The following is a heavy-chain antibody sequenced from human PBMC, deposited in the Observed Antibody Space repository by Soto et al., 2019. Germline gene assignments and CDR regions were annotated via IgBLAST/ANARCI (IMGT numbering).Heavy chain of an antibody. CDR2: ISWDGGTI. Sequence: EVQLVESGGGLAQPGRSLRLSCATSGFTFDDYAMHWVRQAPGKGLEWVSGISWDGGTIGYVDSVKGRFTISRDNAKKSLFMEMNTLRPEDTAIYFCAKDLFQYDFWRGYQKWGQGTLVTVSS. V-gene: IGHV3-9*01. J-gene: IGHJ4*02. CDR1: GFTFDDYA. D-gene: IGHD3-3*01. CDR3: AKDLFQYDFWRGYQK.